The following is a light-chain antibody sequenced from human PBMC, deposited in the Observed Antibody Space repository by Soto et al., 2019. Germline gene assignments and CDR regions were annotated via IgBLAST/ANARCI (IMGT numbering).Light chain of an antibody. CDR3: QQYNIWPRA. J-gene: IGKJ4*01. V-gene: IGKV3-15*01. CDR2: GAS. CDR1: QSVGSS. Sequence: EIVMTQSPATLSVSPGEGATLSCRASQSVGSSLAWYQQKPGQAPRLLMYGASIRATGIPARFSGSGSGTEFTLTISSLQSEDFAVYYCQQYNIWPRAFGGGTKVDIK.